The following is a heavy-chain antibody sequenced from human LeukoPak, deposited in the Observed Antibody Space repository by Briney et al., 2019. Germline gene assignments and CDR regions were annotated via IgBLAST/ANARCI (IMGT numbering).Heavy chain of an antibody. Sequence: GGSLRLSCAASGFSFSHYALPWVRQAPGKGLEWLAFISYDGNVKYYADSVKGRFTVSRDDSKITLYLQMTSLRTEDTALYYCARDFSTKYSQDYWGQGTLVTVSS. CDR3: ARDFSTKYSQDY. D-gene: IGHD5-18*01. J-gene: IGHJ4*02. V-gene: IGHV3-30-3*01. CDR1: GFSFSHYA. CDR2: ISYDGNVK.